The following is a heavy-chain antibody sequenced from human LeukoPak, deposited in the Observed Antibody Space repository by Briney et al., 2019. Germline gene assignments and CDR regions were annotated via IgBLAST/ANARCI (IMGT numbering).Heavy chain of an antibody. CDR2: IYHSGST. Sequence: SETLSLTCTVSNYPISSGYYWGWIRQAPGEGLEWIGSIYHSGSTYYNPSLKSRVTISVDTSKNQISLKVTSVTAADSAVYFCATDYGGNSRDFDYRGQGTLVTVSS. D-gene: IGHD4-23*01. V-gene: IGHV4-38-2*02. CDR1: NYPISSGYY. CDR3: ATDYGGNSRDFDY. J-gene: IGHJ4*02.